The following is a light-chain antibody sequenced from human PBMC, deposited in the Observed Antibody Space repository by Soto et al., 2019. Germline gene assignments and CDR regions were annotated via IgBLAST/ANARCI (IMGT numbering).Light chain of an antibody. CDR1: TRDIAGYNY. CDR3: TSFSSSTSLYV. CDR2: QVT. V-gene: IGLV2-14*01. J-gene: IGLJ1*01. Sequence: QSALTQPASVSGSLGQSITISCTGTTRDIAGYNYISWYQQLPGKAPKLMIYQVTIRPSGISNRFSGSKSGNTASLTISGLQAEDEADYYGTSFSSSTSLYVFGTGTKLTAL.